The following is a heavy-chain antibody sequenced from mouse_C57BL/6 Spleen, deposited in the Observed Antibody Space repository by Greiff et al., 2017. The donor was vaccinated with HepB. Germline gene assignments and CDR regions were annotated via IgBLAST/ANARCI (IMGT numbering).Heavy chain of an antibody. J-gene: IGHJ2*01. CDR3: ATTPHYFDY. CDR1: GYTFTIYW. V-gene: IGHV1-50*01. CDR2: IDPSDSYT. Sequence: QVQLQQPGAELVKPGASVKLSCKASGYTFTIYWMQWVKQRPGQGLEWIGEIDPSDSYTNYNQKFKGKATLTVDTSSSTAYMQLSSLTSEDSAVYYCATTPHYFDYWGQGTTLTVSS.